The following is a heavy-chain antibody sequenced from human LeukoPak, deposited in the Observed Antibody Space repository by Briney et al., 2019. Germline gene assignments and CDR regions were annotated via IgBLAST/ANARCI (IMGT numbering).Heavy chain of an antibody. CDR1: GYTFTSYG. Sequence: ASVKVSCKASGYTFTSYGISWVRQAPGQGLEWMGWISAYNGNTNYAQKLQGRVTMTTDTSTSTAYMELRSLRSDDTAVYYCARYACSSTSCYYPHDAFDIWGQGTMVTVSS. V-gene: IGHV1-18*01. CDR2: ISAYNGNT. J-gene: IGHJ3*02. D-gene: IGHD2-2*01. CDR3: ARYACSSTSCYYPHDAFDI.